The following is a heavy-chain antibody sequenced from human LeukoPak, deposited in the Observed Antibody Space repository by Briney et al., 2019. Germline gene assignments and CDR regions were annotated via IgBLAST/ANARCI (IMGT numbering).Heavy chain of an antibody. D-gene: IGHD3-10*01. Sequence: PGRSLRLSCAASGFTFSSYAMHWVRQAPGKGLEWVEVISYDGSNKYYADSVKGRFTISRDNSKNTLYLQMNSLRAEDTAVYYCAKDRGWFGESSGYWGQGTLVTVSS. CDR2: ISYDGSNK. CDR3: AKDRGWFGESSGY. CDR1: GFTFSSYA. V-gene: IGHV3-30-3*01. J-gene: IGHJ4*02.